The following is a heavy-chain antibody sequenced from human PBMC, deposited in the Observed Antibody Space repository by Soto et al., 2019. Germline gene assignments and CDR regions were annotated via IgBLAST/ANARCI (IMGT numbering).Heavy chain of an antibody. CDR1: GYPFTSYY. CDR3: ARSYYYYGSGSYLPN. D-gene: IGHD3-10*01. CDR2: INPSGGST. Sequence: VKVSCKASGYPFTSYYMHWVRQAPGQGLEWMGIINPSGGSTSYAQKFQGRVTMTRDTSTSTVYMELSSLRSEDTAVYYCARSYYYYGSGSYLPNWGQGTLVTVSS. V-gene: IGHV1-46*01. J-gene: IGHJ4*02.